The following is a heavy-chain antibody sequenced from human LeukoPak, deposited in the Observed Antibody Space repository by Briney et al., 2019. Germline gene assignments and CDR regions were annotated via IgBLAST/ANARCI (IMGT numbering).Heavy chain of an antibody. J-gene: IGHJ4*02. CDR1: GYTFTSYD. V-gene: IGHV1-8*03. Sequence: ASVKVSCKASGYTFTSYDINWVRQATGQGLEWTGWMNPNSGNTGYAQKFQGRVTITRNTSISTAYMELSSLRSEDTAVYYCARAKKYCSSTSCYFDYWGQGTLVTVSS. CDR2: MNPNSGNT. CDR3: ARAKKYCSSTSCYFDY. D-gene: IGHD2-2*01.